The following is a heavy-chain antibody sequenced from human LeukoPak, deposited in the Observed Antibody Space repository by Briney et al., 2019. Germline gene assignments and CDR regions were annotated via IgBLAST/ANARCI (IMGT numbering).Heavy chain of an antibody. CDR3: ARDLIVVVPADQPEELDAFDI. CDR2: ISSSSSYI. D-gene: IGHD2-2*01. Sequence: PGGSLRLSCAASGFTFSSYSMNWVRQAPGKGLEWVSSISSSSSYIYYADSVKGRFTISRDNAKNSLYLQMNSLRAEDTAVYYCARDLIVVVPADQPEELDAFDIWGQGTMVTVSS. CDR1: GFTFSSYS. J-gene: IGHJ3*02. V-gene: IGHV3-21*01.